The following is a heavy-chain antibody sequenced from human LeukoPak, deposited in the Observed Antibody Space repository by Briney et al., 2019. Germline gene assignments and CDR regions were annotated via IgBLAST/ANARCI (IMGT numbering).Heavy chain of an antibody. CDR1: GFTFDDYA. CDR3: AKDIGSTYRYYGMDV. Sequence: SLRLSCAASGFTFDDYAMHWVRQAPGKGLEWVSGINWNSVSIGYADSVEGRFIISRDNAKNSLYLQMNSLRAEDTALYYCAKDIGSTYRYYGMDVWGQGTTVTVSS. J-gene: IGHJ6*02. D-gene: IGHD3-16*01. CDR2: INWNSVSI. V-gene: IGHV3-9*01.